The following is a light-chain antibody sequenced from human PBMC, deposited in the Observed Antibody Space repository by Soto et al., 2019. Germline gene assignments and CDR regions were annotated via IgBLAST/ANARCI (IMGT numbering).Light chain of an antibody. CDR3: SSYTTSSTRV. CDR1: SSDIGIYKY. CDR2: EVS. V-gene: IGLV2-14*01. Sequence: QSALTQPASVSGSPGQSIAISCTGSSSDIGIYKYVSWYQQHPGKVPKLIIYEVSNRPSGVSNRFSGSKSSNTASLTISGLQAEDEADYYCSSYTTSSTRVFGTGTKLTVL. J-gene: IGLJ1*01.